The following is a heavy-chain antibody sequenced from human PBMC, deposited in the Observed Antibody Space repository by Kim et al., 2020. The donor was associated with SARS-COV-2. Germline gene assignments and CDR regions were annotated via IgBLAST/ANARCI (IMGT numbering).Heavy chain of an antibody. CDR1: GFTFSSSW. D-gene: IGHD4-17*01. CDR2: INGDGSST. V-gene: IGHV3-74*01. CDR3: VRAFSTVPNLFED. J-gene: IGHJ4*02. Sequence: GGSLRLSCAASGFTFSSSWMHWVRQAPGKGLLWVSRINGDGSSTNYADSVKGRFTISRDNAKNTLYLQMNSLRAEDTAVFYCVRAFSTVPNLFEDWGQGTLVTVSS.